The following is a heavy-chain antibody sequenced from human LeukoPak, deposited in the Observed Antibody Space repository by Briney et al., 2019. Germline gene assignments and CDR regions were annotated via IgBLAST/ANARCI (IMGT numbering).Heavy chain of an antibody. Sequence: SETLSLTCAVYAGPFNGYFWSWIRQPPGKGLEWIGDINHTGNTNYNPSLKSRVTISVDTSKKQFSLKLNSVTAADTAVYYCAREAGGYNWGAWFDPWGQGTLVTVSS. CDR3: AREAGGYNWGAWFDP. CDR2: INHTGNT. D-gene: IGHD5-24*01. V-gene: IGHV4-34*01. J-gene: IGHJ5*02. CDR1: AGPFNGYF.